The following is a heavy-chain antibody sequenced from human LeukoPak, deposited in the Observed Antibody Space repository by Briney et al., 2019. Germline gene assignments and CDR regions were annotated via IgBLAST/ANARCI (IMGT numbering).Heavy chain of an antibody. CDR1: GFTFSSYA. CDR3: AELGITMIGGV. CDR2: ISSSGSTI. Sequence: GSLRLSCAASGFTFSSYAMNWVRQAPGKGLEWVSYISSSGSTIYYADSVKGRFTISRDNAKNSLYLQMNSLRAEDTAVYYCAELGITMIGGVWGKGTTVTISS. J-gene: IGHJ6*04. V-gene: IGHV3-48*04. D-gene: IGHD3-10*02.